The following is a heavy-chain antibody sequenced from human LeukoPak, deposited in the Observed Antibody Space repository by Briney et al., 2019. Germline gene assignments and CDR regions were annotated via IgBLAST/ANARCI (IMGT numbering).Heavy chain of an antibody. V-gene: IGHV3-23*01. J-gene: IGHJ6*02. CDR3: AKGPVGATISTYYYGMNV. Sequence: GGSLRLSCAASGFTFSSYAMSWVRQAPGKGLEWVSAISGSGGSTYYADSVKGRFTISRDNSKNTLYLQMNSLRAEDTAVYYCAKGPVGATISTYYYGMNVWGQGTTVTVSS. CDR2: ISGSGGST. CDR1: GFTFSSYA. D-gene: IGHD1-26*01.